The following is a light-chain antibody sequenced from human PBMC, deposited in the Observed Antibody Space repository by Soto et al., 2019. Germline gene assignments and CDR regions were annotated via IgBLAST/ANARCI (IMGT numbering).Light chain of an antibody. Sequence: DLQMTQSPSSLSASVGDRVSITCQASQDISNYLNWYQQRPGKAPKLLIFDASNLESGVPSRFSGSGSGTDFTFTISSLQPEDIATYYCQQYESLPLTFGGGTKVEIK. V-gene: IGKV1-33*01. CDR2: DAS. CDR1: QDISNY. CDR3: QQYESLPLT. J-gene: IGKJ4*01.